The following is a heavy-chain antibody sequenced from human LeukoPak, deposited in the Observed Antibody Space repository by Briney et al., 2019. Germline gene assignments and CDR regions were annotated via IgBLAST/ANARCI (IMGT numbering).Heavy chain of an antibody. V-gene: IGHV1-69*04. D-gene: IGHD4-11*01. CDR3: VREGGYDYSHYPTPYYYYGMDV. Sequence: SVKVSCKASGGTFSSYAISWVRQAPGQGLEWMGRITPIFGIANYAQKFQGRVTITADKSTSTAYMELSSLRSEDTAVYYCVREGGYDYSHYPTPYYYYGMDVWGQGTTVTVSS. CDR1: GGTFSSYA. J-gene: IGHJ6*02. CDR2: ITPIFGIA.